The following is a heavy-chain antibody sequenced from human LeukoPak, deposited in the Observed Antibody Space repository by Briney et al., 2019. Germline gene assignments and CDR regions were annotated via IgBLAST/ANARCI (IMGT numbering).Heavy chain of an antibody. CDR1: GLTVSRNY. V-gene: IGHV3-53*01. CDR3: ARGHTAVTRHFDF. J-gene: IGHJ4*02. D-gene: IGHD4-17*01. Sequence: GGSLRLSCAASGLTVSRNYMSWVRQAPGKGLEWVSIIYSGGSTYYADSVKGRFTISRDDAKNLLYLDMNSLRAEDTAVYYCARGHTAVTRHFDFWGQGTLVTVSS. CDR2: IYSGGST.